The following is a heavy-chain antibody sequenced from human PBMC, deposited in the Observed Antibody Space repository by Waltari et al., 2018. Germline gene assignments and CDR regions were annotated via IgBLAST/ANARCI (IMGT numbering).Heavy chain of an antibody. V-gene: IGHV3-30*04. D-gene: IGHD3-22*01. CDR2: ISYNERNI. Sequence: QVQLVESGGGVVQPGRSLILSCAASEFTFSSYAMHWVRQAPGKGLEGVAVISYNERNIYYVDSVRGRFTISRDNSKKMLYLQMNSLRAEDTAVYYCARDYCDRRNCHGMDVWGQGTTVTVSS. CDR1: EFTFSSYA. CDR3: ARDYCDRRNCHGMDV. J-gene: IGHJ6*02.